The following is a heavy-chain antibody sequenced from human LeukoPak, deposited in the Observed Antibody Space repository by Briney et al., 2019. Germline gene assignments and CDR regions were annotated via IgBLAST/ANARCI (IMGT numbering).Heavy chain of an antibody. J-gene: IGHJ6*02. Sequence: GGSLRLSCAASGFTFSSYSMNWVRQAPGKGLEWVSYISSSSSTIYYADSVKGRFTISRDNAKNSLYLQMNSLRAEDTAVYYCARALSWRITMVRGVPPSYGMDVWGQGTTVTVSS. CDR2: ISSSSSTI. CDR3: ARALSWRITMVRGVPPSYGMDV. CDR1: GFTFSSYS. V-gene: IGHV3-48*04. D-gene: IGHD3-10*01.